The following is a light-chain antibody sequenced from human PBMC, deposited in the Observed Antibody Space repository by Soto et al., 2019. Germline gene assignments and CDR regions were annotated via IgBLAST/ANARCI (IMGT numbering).Light chain of an antibody. V-gene: IGKV3D-15*01. Sequence: EIVMTQSPATLSVSPGDGATLSCRASQSVDSNLAWYQQKPGQTPRLLMYGASTRPTGIPARFSGSGSGTDFSLTISSLEPEDFAVYYCQQRSHWPRTFGQGTKVDIK. J-gene: IGKJ1*01. CDR1: QSVDSN. CDR2: GAS. CDR3: QQRSHWPRT.